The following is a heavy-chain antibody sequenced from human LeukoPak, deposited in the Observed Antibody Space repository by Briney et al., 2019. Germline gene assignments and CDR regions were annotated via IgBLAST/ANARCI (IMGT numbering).Heavy chain of an antibody. J-gene: IGHJ4*02. V-gene: IGHV3-21*01. CDR1: GFTFSSYT. CDR3: ARALYYYDSSGYHQFYYFDY. Sequence: GGSLRLSCAASGFTFSSYTMNWVRQAPGKGLEWVSSISSSSSYIYYADSVKGRFTISRDNAKNSLYLQMNSLRAADKAVYYCARALYYYDSSGYHQFYYFDYWGQGTLVTVSS. D-gene: IGHD3-22*01. CDR2: ISSSSSYI.